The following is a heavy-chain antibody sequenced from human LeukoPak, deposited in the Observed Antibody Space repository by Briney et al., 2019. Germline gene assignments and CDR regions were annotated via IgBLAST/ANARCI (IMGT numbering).Heavy chain of an antibody. CDR1: GFTFSSYA. V-gene: IGHV3-23*01. J-gene: IGHJ4*02. CDR3: ARGDDSGYYDYFDY. Sequence: GGSLRLSCAASGFTFSSYAMSWVRQGPGKGLEWVSTISGSGGSTYYAASVKGRFTISRDFSKNTVFLHMNSLRAEDTAMYYCARGDDSGYYDYFDYWGQGALVTVSS. CDR2: ISGSGGST. D-gene: IGHD3-22*01.